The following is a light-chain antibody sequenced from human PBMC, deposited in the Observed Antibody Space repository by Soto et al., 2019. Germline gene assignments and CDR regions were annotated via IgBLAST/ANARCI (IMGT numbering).Light chain of an antibody. V-gene: IGKV3-15*01. J-gene: IGKJ1*01. Sequence: EIVMTQSPATLSVSPGERATLSCMASQSVSSNLAWYQQKPGQAPRLLIYGASTRATSIPASFSGSVSGTEFTLTISSLQSKDFAVYYCPLYNNWPQTIGQGTKVEIK. CDR1: QSVSSN. CDR2: GAS. CDR3: PLYNNWPQT.